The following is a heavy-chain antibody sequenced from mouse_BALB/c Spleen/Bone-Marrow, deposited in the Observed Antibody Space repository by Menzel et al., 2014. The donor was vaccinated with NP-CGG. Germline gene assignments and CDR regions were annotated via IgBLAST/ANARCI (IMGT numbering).Heavy chain of an antibody. J-gene: IGHJ2*01. CDR1: GLNTKDTY. V-gene: IGHV14-3*02. D-gene: IGHD1-1*01. CDR3: ASYVYGYYFDY. CDR2: IDPANVNT. Sequence: EVQLQQSGAELVKPGASVKLSCTASGLNTKDTYMHWVKQRPEQGLEWIGRIDPANVNTKYDPKFQGKATITADTSSNTAYLQLSSLTSEDTAVYYCASYVYGYYFDYWGQGTTLTVSS.